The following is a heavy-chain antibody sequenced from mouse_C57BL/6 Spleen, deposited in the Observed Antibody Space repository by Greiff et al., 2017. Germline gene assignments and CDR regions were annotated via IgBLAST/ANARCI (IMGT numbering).Heavy chain of an antibody. D-gene: IGHD1-1*01. J-gene: IGHJ4*01. CDR1: GFSFNTYA. CDR2: IRSKSNNYAT. Sequence: EVKLVESGGGLVQPKGSLKLSCAASGFSFNTYAMNWVRQAPGKGLEWVARIRSKSNNYATYYADSVKDRFTISRDDSESMLYLQMNNLKTEDTAMYYCVSIITTDYAMDYWGQGTSVTVSS. V-gene: IGHV10-1*01. CDR3: VSIITTDYAMDY.